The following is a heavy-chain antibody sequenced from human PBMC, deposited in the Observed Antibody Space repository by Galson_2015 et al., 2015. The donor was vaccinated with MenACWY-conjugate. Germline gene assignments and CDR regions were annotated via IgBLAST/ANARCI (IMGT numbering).Heavy chain of an antibody. Sequence: SLRLSCAASGFSLTTYAMSWVRQAPGKGPEWVSGISGGGGGSTYYADFVKGRFAISQDNSKNTLYLQMNTLRAEDTAVYYCAKEAAVIGAPRFDNWGQGTLVTVSS. CDR2: ISGGGGGST. V-gene: IGHV3-23*01. CDR3: AKEAAVIGAPRFDN. CDR1: GFSLTTYA. D-gene: IGHD4-11*01. J-gene: IGHJ4*02.